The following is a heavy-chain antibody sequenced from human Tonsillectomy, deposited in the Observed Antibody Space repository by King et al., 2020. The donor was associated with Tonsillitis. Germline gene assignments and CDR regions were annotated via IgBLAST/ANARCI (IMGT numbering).Heavy chain of an antibody. V-gene: IGHV4-30-4*07. CDR2: IYYSGST. J-gene: IGHJ3*02. CDR3: ARGTDIVGVVAAGGGAFDI. CDR1: GGSISSGGYS. Sequence: QLQESGPGLVKPSQTLSLTCAVSGGSISSGGYSWSWIRQPPGKGLEWIGYIYYSGSTYYNPSLKSRVTISVDTSKNQFSLKLSSVTAADTAVYYCARGTDIVGVVAAGGGAFDIWGQGTMVTVSS. D-gene: IGHD2-15*01.